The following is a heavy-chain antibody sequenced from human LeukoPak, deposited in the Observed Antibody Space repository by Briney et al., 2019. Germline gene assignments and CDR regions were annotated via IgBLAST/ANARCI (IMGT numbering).Heavy chain of an antibody. J-gene: IGHJ4*02. CDR3: ARDLSGYSSGWYPF. CDR1: GFIFSSYA. CDR2: IWYDGSNK. V-gene: IGHV3-33*01. D-gene: IGHD6-19*01. Sequence: GRSLRLSCAASGFIFSSYAMHWVRQAPGKGLEWVAVIWYDGSNKYYADSVKGRFTISRDNSKNTLYLQMNSLRAEDTAVYYCARDLSGYSSGWYPFWGQGTLVTVSS.